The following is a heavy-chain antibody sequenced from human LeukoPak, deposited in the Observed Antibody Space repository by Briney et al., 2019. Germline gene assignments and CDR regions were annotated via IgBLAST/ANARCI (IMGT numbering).Heavy chain of an antibody. CDR2: ISYDGSNK. D-gene: IGHD6-19*01. J-gene: IGHJ4*02. CDR1: GFTFSSYA. V-gene: IGHV3-30-3*01. Sequence: GRSLRLSCAASGFTFSSYAMHWVRQAPGKGLEWVAVISYDGSNKYYADSVKGRFTISRDNSKNTLYLQMNSLRAEDTAVYYCARESIAVAGAPFDYWGQGTLVTVSS. CDR3: ARESIAVAGAPFDY.